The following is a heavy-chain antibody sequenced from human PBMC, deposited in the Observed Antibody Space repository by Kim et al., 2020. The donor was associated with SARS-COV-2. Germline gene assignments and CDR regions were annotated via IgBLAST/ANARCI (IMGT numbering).Heavy chain of an antibody. Sequence: GGSLRLSCAVSGFSVTGEFMSWVRQTPGRGLEWFAGISAGGSTYYAESVKGRFIISRDRSKSTLNLQLNTLRAADTALYYCSLTRDFKFDSWGQGTLVNV. D-gene: IGHD2-21*02. CDR1: GFSVTGEF. CDR3: SLTRDFKFDS. V-gene: IGHV3-53*01. J-gene: IGHJ4*02. CDR2: ISAGGST.